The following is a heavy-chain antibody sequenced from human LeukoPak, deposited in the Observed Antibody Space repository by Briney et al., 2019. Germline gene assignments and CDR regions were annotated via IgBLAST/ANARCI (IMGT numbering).Heavy chain of an antibody. CDR1: GFTFSNYW. CDR3: ARGGDTSNWYPGYFDY. J-gene: IGHJ4*02. Sequence: PGGSPRLSCAASGFTFSNYWMHWVRQAPGKGPVWVSRIKSDGSSTRFADSVQGRFTISRDNGKNTVYLQMNSLRAEDTAVYYCARGGDTSNWYPGYFDYWGQGALVTVSS. V-gene: IGHV3-74*01. CDR2: IKSDGSST. D-gene: IGHD6-13*01.